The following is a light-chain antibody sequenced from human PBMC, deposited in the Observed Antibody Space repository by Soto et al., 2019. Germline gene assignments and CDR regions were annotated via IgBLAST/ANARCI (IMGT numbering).Light chain of an antibody. CDR3: HQYGTSKT. V-gene: IGKV3-20*01. J-gene: IGKJ1*01. CDR2: GAS. Sequence: EIVLTQSPGTLSLSPGEIATLSCRASQIVRSNYVAWYQHKPGQAPSLLIYGASNRAIGIPDRFSGSGSGTDFTLTISRLEPDDFAVYYCHQYGTSKTFGQGTKVEIK. CDR1: QIVRSNY.